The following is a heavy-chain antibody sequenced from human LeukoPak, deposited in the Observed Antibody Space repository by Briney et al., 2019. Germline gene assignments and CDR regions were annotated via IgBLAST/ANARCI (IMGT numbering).Heavy chain of an antibody. D-gene: IGHD2-15*01. CDR3: ARAGTTRKTANWFDP. J-gene: IGHJ5*02. V-gene: IGHV1-2*02. CDR1: GYTFTGYY. CDR2: INPNSGGT. Sequence: ASVKVSCKASGYTFTGYYMHWVRQAPGQGLEWMGWINPNSGGTNYAQKFQGRVTMTRDTSISTAYMELSRLRSDDTAVYYCARAGTTRKTANWFDPWGQGTLVTVSS.